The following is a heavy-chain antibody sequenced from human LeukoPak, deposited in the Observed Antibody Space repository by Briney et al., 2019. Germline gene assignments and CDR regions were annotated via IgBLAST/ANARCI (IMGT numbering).Heavy chain of an antibody. CDR1: GFTFSSYA. CDR2: ISSNGGST. CDR3: VKGGSGNFAGPPDP. J-gene: IGHJ5*02. Sequence: GGALRLSCSASGFTFSSYAMHWVRQAPGKGLGYVSAISSNGGSTYYADSVKGRFTISRDNSKNTLYLQMSSLRDGDTAVYYCVKGGSGNFAGPPDPWGQGTLVTVSS. V-gene: IGHV3-64D*09. D-gene: IGHD1-26*01.